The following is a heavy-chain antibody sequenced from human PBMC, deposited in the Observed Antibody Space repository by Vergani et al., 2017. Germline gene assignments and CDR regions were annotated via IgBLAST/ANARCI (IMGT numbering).Heavy chain of an antibody. D-gene: IGHD2-2*02. CDR2: ISAYNGNT. J-gene: IGHJ6*03. CDR1: GYTFTSYG. Sequence: QVQLVPSGAEVKKPGASVTVSCKASGYTFTSYGISWVRQAPRQGLEWMGWISAYNGNTNYAQKLQGRVTMTTDTSTSTAYMELRSLRSDDTAVYYCARVVPYCSSTSCYTKGYYYYMDVWGKGTTVTVSS. CDR3: ARVVPYCSSTSCYTKGYYYYMDV. V-gene: IGHV1-18*01.